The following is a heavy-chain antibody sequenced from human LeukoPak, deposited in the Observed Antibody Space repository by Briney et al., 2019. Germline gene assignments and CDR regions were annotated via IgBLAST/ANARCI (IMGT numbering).Heavy chain of an antibody. CDR3: ARDATYDYVWGSYRPNDAFDI. CDR2: TYYRAKWNN. D-gene: IGHD3-16*02. Sequence: SQTLSLTCAISGDSVSSNRAAWGWIRQSPSSGLEWLGRTYYRAKWNNDYAVSVKSRLTINPDTSKNQFSLPLNSVTPEDTAVYYCARDATYDYVWGSYRPNDAFDIWGQGTMVTVSS. CDR1: GDSVSSNRAA. V-gene: IGHV6-1*01. J-gene: IGHJ3*02.